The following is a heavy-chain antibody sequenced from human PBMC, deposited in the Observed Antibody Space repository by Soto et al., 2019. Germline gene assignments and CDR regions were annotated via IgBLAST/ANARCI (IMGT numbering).Heavy chain of an antibody. V-gene: IGHV3-30-3*01. D-gene: IGHD1-20*01. J-gene: IGHJ3*02. CDR3: AKDFPRITGLDAFDI. Sequence: PGGSLRLSCAASGFTFSSYAMHWVRQAPGKGLEWVAVISYDGSNKYYADSVKGRFTISRDNSKNTLYLQMNSLRAEDTAVYYCAKDFPRITGLDAFDIWGQGTMVTVSS. CDR2: ISYDGSNK. CDR1: GFTFSSYA.